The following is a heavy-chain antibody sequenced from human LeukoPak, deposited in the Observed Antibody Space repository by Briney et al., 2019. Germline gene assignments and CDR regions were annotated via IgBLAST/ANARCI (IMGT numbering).Heavy chain of an antibody. CDR3: ARSGYGEYGYGLDV. V-gene: IGHV4-59*08. Sequence: PSETLSLTCTVSGEYISNYYWSWIRQAPGKGLEWIGYTFYSGDTKYNPSLKCRVTISVDSSRRQFSLRLSSVTAADTAMYYCARSGYGEYGYGLDVWGQGTTVTVSS. CDR1: GEYISNYY. J-gene: IGHJ6*02. CDR2: TFYSGDT. D-gene: IGHD4-17*01.